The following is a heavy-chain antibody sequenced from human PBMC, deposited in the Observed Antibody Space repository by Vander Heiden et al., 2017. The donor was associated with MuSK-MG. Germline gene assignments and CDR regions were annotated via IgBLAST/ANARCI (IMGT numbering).Heavy chain of an antibody. D-gene: IGHD6-6*01. V-gene: IGHV3-9*02. CDR2: ISWNSGSI. Sequence: EVQLVESGGGLVQPGRSLRLSCVGSGFTSDDFAMHWVRQAPGKGLEWVSGISWNSGSIGYADSVKGRFTISRDNAKNSLYLQMNSLRAEDTALYYCAKDRYSSSSGAFDIWGHGTMVTVSS. CDR1: GFTSDDFA. J-gene: IGHJ3*02. CDR3: AKDRYSSSSGAFDI.